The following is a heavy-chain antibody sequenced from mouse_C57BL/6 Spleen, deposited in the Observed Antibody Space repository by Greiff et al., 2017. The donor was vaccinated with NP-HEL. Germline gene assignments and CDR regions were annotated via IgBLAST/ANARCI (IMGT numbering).Heavy chain of an antibody. CDR2: IYPGDGDT. Sequence: VQLQQSGPELVKPGASVKISCKASGYAFSSSWMNWVKQRPGKGLEWIGRIYPGDGDTNYNGKFKGKATLTADKSSSTAYMQLSSLTSEDSAVYFCARSDYSNVYAMDYWGQGTSVTVSS. D-gene: IGHD2-5*01. CDR1: GYAFSSSW. J-gene: IGHJ4*01. V-gene: IGHV1-82*01. CDR3: ARSDYSNVYAMDY.